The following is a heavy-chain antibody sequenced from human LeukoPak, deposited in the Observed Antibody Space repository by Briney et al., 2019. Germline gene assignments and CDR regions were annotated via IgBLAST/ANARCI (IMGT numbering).Heavy chain of an antibody. CDR2: ISNFGKYI. J-gene: IGHJ5*02. D-gene: IGHD2-15*01. CDR1: GFTFSSYT. V-gene: IGHV3-21*01. Sequence: PGGSLRLSCAASGFTFSSYTMTWVRQAPGKGLEWVSSISNFGKYIYYGDSVKGRFTSSRDDAKNSLYLQMNSLRAEDTAVYYCARVASLYCSGGGCLRNWFDPWGQGTLVTVSS. CDR3: ARVASLYCSGGGCLRNWFDP.